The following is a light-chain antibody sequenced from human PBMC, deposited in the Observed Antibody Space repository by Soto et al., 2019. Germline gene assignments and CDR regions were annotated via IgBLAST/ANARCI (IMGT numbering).Light chain of an antibody. Sequence: QSALTQPASVSGSPGQSITISCTGTSSDVGGYNYVSWYQHHPGKAPKLIIYDVSNRPSGVSNRFSGSKSGNTASLTISGLQPEDEADYYCSSYTTSNTRQIVFGIGTKLTVL. CDR1: SSDVGGYNY. CDR2: DVS. V-gene: IGLV2-14*03. CDR3: SSYTTSNTRQIV. J-gene: IGLJ1*01.